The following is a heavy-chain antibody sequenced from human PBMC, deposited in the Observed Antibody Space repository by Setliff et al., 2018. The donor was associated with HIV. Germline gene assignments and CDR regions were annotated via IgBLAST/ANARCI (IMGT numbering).Heavy chain of an antibody. V-gene: IGHV4-39*01. CDR1: GGPFSSSSYY. Sequence: SETLSLTCTVSGGPFSSSSYYWGWIRQPPGKGLEWIGSIRPSGNTYYNPSLKSRVTISVDTSKNQFSLNLSSVTAADTAVYYCARHGAFYYYYYMDVWGKGTTVTVSS. CDR2: IRPSGNT. J-gene: IGHJ6*03. CDR3: ARHGAFYYYYYMDV.